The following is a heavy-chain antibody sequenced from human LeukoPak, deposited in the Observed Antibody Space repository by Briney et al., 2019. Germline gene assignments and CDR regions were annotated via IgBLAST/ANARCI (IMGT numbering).Heavy chain of an antibody. CDR2: IYYSGST. V-gene: IGHV4-59*01. CDR3: ARGGGLRFSEWLDYYYYGMDV. J-gene: IGHJ6*02. Sequence: SETLSLTCTVSGGSISSYYWSWIRQPPGKGLEWIGYIYYSGSTNYNPSLKSRVTISVDTSKNQFSLKLSSVTAADTAVYYCARGGGLRFSEWLDYYYYGMDVWGQGTTVTVSS. D-gene: IGHD3-3*01. CDR1: GGSISSYY.